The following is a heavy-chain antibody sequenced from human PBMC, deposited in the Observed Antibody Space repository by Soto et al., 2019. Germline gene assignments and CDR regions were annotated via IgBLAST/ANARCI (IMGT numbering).Heavy chain of an antibody. CDR3: ARWSYLDY. J-gene: IGHJ4*02. CDR1: GFSFGSYA. CDR2: ISGSDGKT. Sequence: GGSLRLSCAASGFSFGSYALSWVRQAPGKGLEWVSTISGSDGKTFYADSVKGRFSISRDTSQSTLYLQMNSLRADDTAMYYCARWSYLDYWGQGTRLTVS. V-gene: IGHV3-23*01. D-gene: IGHD3-3*01.